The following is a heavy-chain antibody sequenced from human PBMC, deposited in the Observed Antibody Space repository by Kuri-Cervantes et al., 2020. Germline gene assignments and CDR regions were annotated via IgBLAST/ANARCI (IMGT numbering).Heavy chain of an antibody. CDR1: GFTFSSYA. Sequence: GESLKISCAASGFTFSSYAMHRVRQAPGKGLEWVAVISYDGSNKYYADSVKGRFTISRDNSKNTLYLQMNSLRAEDTAVYYCARGGYSGYDFFGVLEGDGMDVWGQGITVTVSS. CDR2: ISYDGSNK. J-gene: IGHJ6*02. V-gene: IGHV3-30-3*01. D-gene: IGHD5-12*01. CDR3: ARGGYSGYDFFGVLEGDGMDV.